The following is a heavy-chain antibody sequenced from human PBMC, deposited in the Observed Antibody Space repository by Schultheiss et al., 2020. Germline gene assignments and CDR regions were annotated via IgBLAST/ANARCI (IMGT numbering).Heavy chain of an antibody. CDR2: INHSGSA. CDR1: GGSISSGGYS. V-gene: IGHV4-30-2*01. J-gene: IGHJ6*04. CDR3: ARAAAGSVDYYYGMDV. D-gene: IGHD6-13*01. Sequence: SETLSLTCAVSGGSISSGGYSWSWIRQPPGKGLEWIGEINHSGSANYNPSLKSRVTISVDTSKNQFSLKLSSVTAADTAVYYCARAAAGSVDYYYGMDVWGKGTTVTVSS.